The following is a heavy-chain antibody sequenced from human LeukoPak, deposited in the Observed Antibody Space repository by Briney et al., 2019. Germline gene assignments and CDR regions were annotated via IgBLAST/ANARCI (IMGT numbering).Heavy chain of an antibody. CDR2: INPNSGGT. Sequence: ASVKVSCKASGDTFTGYYMHCVRQAPGQGRECMGWINPNSGGTNYAQKCHGSVTMTRDTSISTAYMELSRLRSDDTAVYYCARRGPQGYYGMDVWGQGTTVTVSS. J-gene: IGHJ6*02. CDR3: ARRGPQGYYGMDV. CDR1: GDTFTGYY. V-gene: IGHV1-2*02. D-gene: IGHD3-10*01.